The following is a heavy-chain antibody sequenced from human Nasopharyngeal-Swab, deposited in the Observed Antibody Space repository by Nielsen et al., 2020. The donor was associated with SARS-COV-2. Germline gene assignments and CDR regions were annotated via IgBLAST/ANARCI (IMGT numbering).Heavy chain of an antibody. J-gene: IGHJ4*02. CDR2: IYYSGST. V-gene: IGHV4-31*02. D-gene: IGHD6-6*01. Sequence: WIRQPPGKGLEWIGYIYYSGSTYYNPSLKSRVTISVGTSKNQFSLELSSVTAADTAVYYCARGGAARPGFDYWGQGTLVTVSS. CDR3: ARGGAARPGFDY.